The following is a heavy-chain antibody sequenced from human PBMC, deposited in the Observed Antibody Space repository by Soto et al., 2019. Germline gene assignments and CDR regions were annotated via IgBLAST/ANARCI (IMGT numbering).Heavy chain of an antibody. CDR1: GFTFSNYA. Sequence: HPGGSLRLSCAASGFTFSNYAMNWVRQAPGKGLEWVSAISNSFSDGNTHYADSVQGRFTISRDNDKNTVFLEMNSLRADDTAVYYCAKGFSSERGNYFHYWGPGPLVTV. CDR3: AKGFSSERGNYFHY. D-gene: IGHD1-1*01. CDR2: ISNSFSDGNT. V-gene: IGHV3-23*01. J-gene: IGHJ4*02.